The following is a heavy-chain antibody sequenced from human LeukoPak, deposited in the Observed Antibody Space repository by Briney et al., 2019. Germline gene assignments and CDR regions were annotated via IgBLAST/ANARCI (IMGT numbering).Heavy chain of an antibody. CDR1: GFTFSSYW. Sequence: GGSLRLSCAASGFTFSSYWMSWVRQAPGKGLEWVANIKQDGSEKYYVDSVRGRFTISSDNAKNSLYLQMNSLRAEDTAVYYCARDGFTISPPSTSWGQGTLVTVSS. CDR2: IKQDGSEK. CDR3: ARDGFTISPPSTS. V-gene: IGHV3-7*01. J-gene: IGHJ5*02. D-gene: IGHD3-3*01.